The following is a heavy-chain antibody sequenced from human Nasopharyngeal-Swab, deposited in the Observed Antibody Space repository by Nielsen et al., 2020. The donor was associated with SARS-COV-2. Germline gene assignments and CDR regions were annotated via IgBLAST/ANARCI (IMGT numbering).Heavy chain of an antibody. CDR3: ARDCGGDCYYFDY. CDR2: IWYDGSNK. D-gene: IGHD2-21*02. J-gene: IGHJ4*02. CDR1: GFTFSSYG. V-gene: IGHV3-33*01. Sequence: GESLKISCAASGFTFSSYGMHWVRQAPGKGLEWVAVIWYDGSNKYYADSVKGRFTISRDNSKNTLYLQMNSLRAEDTAVYYCARDCGGDCYYFDYWGQGTLVTVSS.